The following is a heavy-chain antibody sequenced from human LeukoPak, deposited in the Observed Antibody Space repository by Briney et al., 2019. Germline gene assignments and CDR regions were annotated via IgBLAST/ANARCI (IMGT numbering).Heavy chain of an antibody. CDR1: GFTFGSYS. V-gene: IGHV3-21*01. D-gene: IGHD6-13*01. CDR2: ISSSSSYI. CDR3: ARGHRLAAAGVFDY. J-gene: IGHJ4*02. Sequence: GGSLRLSCAASGFTFGSYSMNWVRQAPGKGLEWVSSISSSSSYIYYADSVKGRFTISRDNAKNSLYLQMNSLRAEDTAVYYCARGHRLAAAGVFDYWGQGTLVTVSS.